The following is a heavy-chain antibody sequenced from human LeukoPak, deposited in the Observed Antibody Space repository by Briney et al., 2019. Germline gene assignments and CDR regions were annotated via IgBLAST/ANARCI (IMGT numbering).Heavy chain of an antibody. V-gene: IGHV5-51*01. J-gene: IGHJ6*03. CDR3: ARRGYSNYAPYYYYYMDV. CDR2: IYPGDSDT. D-gene: IGHD4-11*01. Sequence: GESLKISCKGSGFSFTSYWIGWVRQMPGKGLEWMGIIYPGDSDTRYSPSFQGQVTISADKSISTAYLQWSSLKASDTAMYYCARRGYSNYAPYYYYYMDVWGKGTTVTVSS. CDR1: GFSFTSYW.